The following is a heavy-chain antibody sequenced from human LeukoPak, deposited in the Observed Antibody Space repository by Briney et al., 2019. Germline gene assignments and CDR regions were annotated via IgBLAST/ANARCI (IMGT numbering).Heavy chain of an antibody. J-gene: IGHJ4*02. CDR3: ARAHNWKYGTFDY. CDR2: ISSSSSYI. Sequence: TGGSLRLSCAASGFTFSSYSMNWVRQAPGKGLEWVSCISSSSSYIYYADSVKGRFTISRDNAKNSLYLQMNSLRVEDTAVCYCARAHNWKYGTFDYWGQGTLVTVSS. V-gene: IGHV3-21*01. CDR1: GFTFSSYS. D-gene: IGHD1-7*01.